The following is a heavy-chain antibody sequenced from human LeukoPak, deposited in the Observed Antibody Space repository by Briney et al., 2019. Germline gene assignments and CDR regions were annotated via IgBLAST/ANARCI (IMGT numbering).Heavy chain of an antibody. CDR2: IVIGGDT. V-gene: IGHV3-13*01. D-gene: IGHD3-10*01. CDR1: GFTFRNHD. Sequence: GGSLRLSCGASGFTFRNHDMHWVRQAAGKGLEWVSTIVIGGDTYYPGSVKGRFTISRENAKNSLYLQMNSLRAGDTAVYYCARGEFYGSGSYLFDYWGQGTLVTVSS. CDR3: ARGEFYGSGSYLFDY. J-gene: IGHJ4*02.